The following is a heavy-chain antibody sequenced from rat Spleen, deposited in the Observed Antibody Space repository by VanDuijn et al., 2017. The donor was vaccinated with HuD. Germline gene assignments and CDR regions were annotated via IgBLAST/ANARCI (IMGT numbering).Heavy chain of an antibody. CDR2: IWSNGGT. Sequence: QVQLKESGPGLVQPSQTLSLTCTVSGFSLSNYGVIWIRQPPGKGLEWMGVIWSNGGTDYNSAIKSRLSISRDTSKSQVYLKMNSLQTEDTATYFCTREAGRGVHYFDYWGQGVMVTVSS. V-gene: IGHV2-13*01. J-gene: IGHJ2*01. CDR3: TREAGRGVHYFDY. CDR1: GFSLSNYG. D-gene: IGHD5-1*01.